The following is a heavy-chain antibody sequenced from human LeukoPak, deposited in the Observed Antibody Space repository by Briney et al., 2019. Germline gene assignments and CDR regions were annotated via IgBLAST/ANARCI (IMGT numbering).Heavy chain of an antibody. CDR3: ARALGSGSYYPSPHFDY. CDR2: ISSSGSTI. D-gene: IGHD3-10*01. V-gene: IGHV3-48*03. CDR1: GFTFSSYE. Sequence: PGGSLRLSCAASGFTFSSYEMNWVRQAPGKGLEWVSYISSSGSTIYYADSVKGRFTISRDNAKNSLYLQMNSLRAEDTAVYYCARALGSGSYYPSPHFDYWGQGTLVTVSS. J-gene: IGHJ4*02.